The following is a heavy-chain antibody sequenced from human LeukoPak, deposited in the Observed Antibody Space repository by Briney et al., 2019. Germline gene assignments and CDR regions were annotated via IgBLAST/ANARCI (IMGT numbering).Heavy chain of an antibody. CDR1: GGSCSGYY. J-gene: IGHJ2*01. Sequence: PSETLSLTCAGYGGSCSGYYWSWIRQPPGKGREWIGEINHSGSTNYNPSLKSLVTISVDTSKNQFSLKLSSVTAADTAVYYCARGTGYSSSWRPGYFALWGRGTLVTVSS. V-gene: IGHV4-34*01. CDR3: ARGTGYSSSWRPGYFAL. CDR2: INHSGST. D-gene: IGHD6-13*01.